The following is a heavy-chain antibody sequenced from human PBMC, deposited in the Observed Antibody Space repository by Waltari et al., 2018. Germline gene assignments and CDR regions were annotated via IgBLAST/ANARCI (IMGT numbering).Heavy chain of an antibody. CDR1: EYTFASSY. CDR2: INPSGVST. V-gene: IGHV1-46*01. Sequence: QVQLVQSGAEVMKPGASVKISCKTSEYTFASSYVHWVRQAPGQGLEWMGIINPSGVSTIYAQRFQGRVTMTRDTSTSTVYMELSSLKSEDTAVYYCATDTGALWMDVWGQGTTVTVSS. CDR3: ATDTGALWMDV. J-gene: IGHJ6*02. D-gene: IGHD2-21*01.